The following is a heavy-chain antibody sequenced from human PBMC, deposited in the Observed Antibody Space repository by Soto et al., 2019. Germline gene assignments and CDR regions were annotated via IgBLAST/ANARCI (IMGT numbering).Heavy chain of an antibody. V-gene: IGHV1-2*04. Sequence: VASVKVSCKASGYTFTGYYMHWVRQAPGQGLEWMGWINPNSGGTNYAQKFQGWVTMTRDTSISTAYMELSRLRSDDTAVYYCAREGAYDSSPYYYGMDVWGQGTTVTVSS. CDR2: INPNSGGT. CDR1: GYTFTGYY. CDR3: AREGAYDSSPYYYGMDV. D-gene: IGHD3-22*01. J-gene: IGHJ6*02.